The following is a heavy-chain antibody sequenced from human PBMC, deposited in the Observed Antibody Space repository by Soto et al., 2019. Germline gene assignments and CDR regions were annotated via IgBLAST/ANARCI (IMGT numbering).Heavy chain of an antibody. Sequence: QVQLVESGGGVVQPGRSLRLSCAASGFTFSSHGMHWVRQAPGKGLEWVAVIWYDGSNKYYADSVKGRFTISRDNSKNMLYIQRNSLRAEDTAVYYCARKGQQLELDYWGQGTLVTVSS. J-gene: IGHJ4*02. CDR3: ARKGQQLELDY. D-gene: IGHD6-13*01. CDR1: GFTFSSHG. V-gene: IGHV3-33*01. CDR2: IWYDGSNK.